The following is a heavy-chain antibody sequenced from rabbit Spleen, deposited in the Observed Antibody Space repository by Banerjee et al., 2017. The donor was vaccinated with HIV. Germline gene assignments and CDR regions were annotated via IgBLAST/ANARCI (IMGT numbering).Heavy chain of an antibody. CDR1: GFSFSSSDF. CDR3: ARADGDNSWTSDL. Sequence: QSLEESGGDLVKPGASLTLTCTASGFSFSSSDFMCWVRQAPGKGLEWIGCIRGSSGTTYYASWAKGRFTVSKTSSTTVTLQMASLTAADTATYFCARADGDNSWTSDLWGPGTLVTVS. CDR2: IRGSSGTT. J-gene: IGHJ4*01. D-gene: IGHD2-1*01. V-gene: IGHV1S40*01.